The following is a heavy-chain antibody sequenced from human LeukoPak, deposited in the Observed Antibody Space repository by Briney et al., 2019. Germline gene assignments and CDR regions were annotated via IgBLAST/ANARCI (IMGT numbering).Heavy chain of an antibody. D-gene: IGHD2-2*03. CDR1: GYIFTGYY. Sequence: ASVKVSCKASGYIFTGYYMHWVRQAPGQGLEWMGWINPNSGGTNYAQNFQGRVTMTRDTSISTAYMELSRLRSDDTAVYYCARDLDQLDANFGYWGQGTLVTVSS. CDR2: INPNSGGT. V-gene: IGHV1-2*02. CDR3: ARDLDQLDANFGY. J-gene: IGHJ4*02.